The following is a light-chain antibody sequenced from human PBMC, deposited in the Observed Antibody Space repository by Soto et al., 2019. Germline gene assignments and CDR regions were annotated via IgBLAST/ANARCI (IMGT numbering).Light chain of an antibody. V-gene: IGLV1-47*01. J-gene: IGLJ3*02. CDR3: SSWDNDLTAGV. CDR2: KSD. CDR1: SSNIGSHY. Sequence: QSVLTQPPSVSGTPGQRVTLFCSGRSSNIGSHYVYWYQQLPGRAPKNLIFKSDQRPSGVPDRFSGSKSGTTASVAISGLRSEDEASYYCSSWDNDLTAGVFGGGTKLTVL.